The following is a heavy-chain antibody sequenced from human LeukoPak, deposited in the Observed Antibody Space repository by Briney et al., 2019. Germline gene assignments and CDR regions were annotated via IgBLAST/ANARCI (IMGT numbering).Heavy chain of an antibody. J-gene: IGHJ3*02. CDR2: INPDSGDT. D-gene: IGHD2-2*01. Sequence: ASVKVSCKASEYTFSVHHIHWVRQAPGQGLEWMAWINPDSGDTNYAQKFQGRVTMTRDTSITTAYMELSSLRSDDTAVYYCARYCPSSCNAGDTFDIWGQGTVVTVSS. CDR1: EYTFSVHH. V-gene: IGHV1-2*02. CDR3: ARYCPSSCNAGDTFDI.